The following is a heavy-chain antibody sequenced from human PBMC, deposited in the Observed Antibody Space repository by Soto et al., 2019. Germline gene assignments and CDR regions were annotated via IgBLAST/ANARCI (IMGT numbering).Heavy chain of an antibody. CDR2: ISSSSSYI. CDR1: GFTFSSYS. CDR3: GGGYGVYEEVVGY. D-gene: IGHD4-17*01. Sequence: GGSLRLSCAASGFTFSSYSMNWVRQAPGKGLEWISCISSSSSYIYYADSVKGRFTISRDNARTALYLQMDSLRPEDTALYYCGGGYGVYEEVVGYWGQGTPVTVSS. J-gene: IGHJ4*02. V-gene: IGHV3-21*04.